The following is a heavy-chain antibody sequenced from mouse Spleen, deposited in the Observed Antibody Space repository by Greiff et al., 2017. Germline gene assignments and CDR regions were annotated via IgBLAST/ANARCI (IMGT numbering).Heavy chain of an antibody. Sequence: EVKLMESGPELVKPGDSVKISCKASGYSFTGYFMNWVMQSHGKSLEWIGRINPYNGDTFYNQKFKGKATLTVDKSSSTAHMELRSLTSEDSAVYYCAREKGYPRDYAMDYWGQGTSVTVSS. D-gene: IGHD2-2*01. J-gene: IGHJ4*01. CDR1: GYSFTGYF. CDR2: INPYNGDT. CDR3: AREKGYPRDYAMDY. V-gene: IGHV1-20*01.